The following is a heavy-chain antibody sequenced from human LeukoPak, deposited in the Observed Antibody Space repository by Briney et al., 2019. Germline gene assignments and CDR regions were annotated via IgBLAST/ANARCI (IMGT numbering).Heavy chain of an antibody. Sequence: GESLKISCKGSGYSFTSYWISWVRQMPGKGLEWMGRIDPSDSYTNYSPSFQGHVTISADRSISTAYLQWSSLKASDTAMYYCARKNRGYNRYGMDVWGQGTTVTVSS. CDR1: GYSFTSYW. CDR3: ARKNRGYNRYGMDV. J-gene: IGHJ6*02. D-gene: IGHD1-14*01. CDR2: IDPSDSYT. V-gene: IGHV5-10-1*01.